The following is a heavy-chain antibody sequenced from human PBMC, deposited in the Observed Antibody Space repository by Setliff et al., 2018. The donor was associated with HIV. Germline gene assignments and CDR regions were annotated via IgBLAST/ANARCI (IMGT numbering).Heavy chain of an antibody. V-gene: IGHV1-46*01. D-gene: IGHD3-3*01. Sequence: ASVKVSCKASGYTFTSYYMHWVRQAPGQGLEWMGIINPSGGSTSYAQKFQGRVTITTDESTSTAYMELSSLRSEDTAVYYCARPLSPSVNFWGDAFGIWGQGTVVTVSS. J-gene: IGHJ3*02. CDR1: GYTFTSYY. CDR2: INPSGGST. CDR3: ARPLSPSVNFWGDAFGI.